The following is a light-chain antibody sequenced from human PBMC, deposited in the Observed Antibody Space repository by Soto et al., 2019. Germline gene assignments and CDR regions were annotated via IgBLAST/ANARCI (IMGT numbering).Light chain of an antibody. J-gene: IGLJ2*01. V-gene: IGLV2-14*01. CDR3: SSYTSSSTLPVV. CDR2: DVS. CDR1: SSDVGGYNY. Sequence: QSALTQPASVSGSPGQSITISCTGTSSDVGGYNYVSWYQQHPGKAPKLMIYDVSNRPSGVSNRVSGSKSGNTASLTISGLQAEDEADYYCSSYTSSSTLPVVFGGGTKVTVL.